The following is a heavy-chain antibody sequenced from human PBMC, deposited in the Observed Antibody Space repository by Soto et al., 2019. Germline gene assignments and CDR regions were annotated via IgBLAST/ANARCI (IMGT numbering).Heavy chain of an antibody. V-gene: IGHV3-23*01. J-gene: IGHJ4*02. D-gene: IGHD6-19*01. CDR3: AKERSSGWSFDY. CDR1: GFTFSTYA. CDR2: ISGSGDST. Sequence: EVQLLESGGGLVQPGGSLRLSWAASGFTFSTYAMNWVRRARGKGLEWVSGISGSGDSTYYADSVKGRFTVSRDNSKNTLYLQMNSLRAEDTAVFYCAKERSSGWSFDYWGQGTLVTVSS.